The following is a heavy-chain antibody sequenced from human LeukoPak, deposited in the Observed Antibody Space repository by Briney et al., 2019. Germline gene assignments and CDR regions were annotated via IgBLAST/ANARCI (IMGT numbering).Heavy chain of an antibody. V-gene: IGHV1-2*02. CDR1: GYTFTDYY. Sequence: GASVKVSCKASGYTFTDYYMHWVRQAPGQGLEWMGWINPNSGGTNYAQKFQGRVTMTRDTSISTAYMELSRLRSDDTAVYYCARYSGYDLVYARYWGQGTLVTVSS. CDR3: ARYSGYDLVYARY. J-gene: IGHJ4*02. D-gene: IGHD5-12*01. CDR2: INPNSGGT.